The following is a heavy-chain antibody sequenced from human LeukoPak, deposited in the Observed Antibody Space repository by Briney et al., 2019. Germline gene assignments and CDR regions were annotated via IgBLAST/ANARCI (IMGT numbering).Heavy chain of an antibody. CDR3: ARGDYDILTSLYYYYYYMDV. Sequence: GGSLRLSCAPSGFTVSSNYMSWVRQAPGKGLEWVSVIYSGGSTYYADSVKGRFTISRDNAKSLLYLQMNSLRAEDTAVYYCARGDYDILTSLYYYYYYMDVWGKGTTVTVSS. V-gene: IGHV3-66*01. CDR2: IYSGGST. D-gene: IGHD3-9*01. CDR1: GFTVSSNY. J-gene: IGHJ6*03.